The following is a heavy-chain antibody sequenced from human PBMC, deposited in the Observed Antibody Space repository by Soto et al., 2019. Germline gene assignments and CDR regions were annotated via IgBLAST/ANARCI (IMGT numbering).Heavy chain of an antibody. CDR2: ISGSGGST. J-gene: IGHJ6*03. CDR3: VKYSDHILTGYPVFYMDV. D-gene: IGHD3-9*01. CDR1: GFTSSSYA. V-gene: IGHV3-23*01. Sequence: EVQLLESGGGLVQPGGSLRLACAASGFTSSSYAMSWVRQAPGTGLEWVSAISGSGGSTYYAHSVKGRFTISRDNSKNTQYLQMNRLRAEEMAVSYCVKYSDHILTGYPVFYMDVWGKWSTVTVCS.